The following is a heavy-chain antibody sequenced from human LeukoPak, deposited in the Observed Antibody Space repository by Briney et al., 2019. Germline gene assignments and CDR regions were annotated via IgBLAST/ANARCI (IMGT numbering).Heavy chain of an antibody. CDR1: GGSISSSSYY. D-gene: IGHD3-9*01. V-gene: IGHV4-39*07. CDR2: IYYSGST. Sequence: SETLSLTCTVSGGSISSSSYYWGWIRQPPGKGLEWIGSIYYSGSTYYNPSLKSRVTISVDTSKNQFSLKLGSVTAADTAVYYCARAVYYDILTGYNYWGQGTLVTVSS. CDR3: ARAVYYDILTGYNY. J-gene: IGHJ4*02.